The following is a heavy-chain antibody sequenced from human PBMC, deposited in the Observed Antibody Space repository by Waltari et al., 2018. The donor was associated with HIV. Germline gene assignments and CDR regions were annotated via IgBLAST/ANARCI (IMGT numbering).Heavy chain of an antibody. CDR1: GFTLNRDR. J-gene: IGHJ4*02. CDR2: IKTKGDGGAT. CDR3: TSEEDYGSGSHFDY. D-gene: IGHD3-10*01. Sequence: EVQLVASGGDLLKPGGCLRLSCAALGFTLNRDRMSWVRQAPGKGLEWVGRIKTKGDGGATDYAAAVKGRFTISRDDSKNTVYLQMNSLKIEDTAVYYCTSEEDYGSGSHFDYWGQGTLVTVSS. V-gene: IGHV3-15*01.